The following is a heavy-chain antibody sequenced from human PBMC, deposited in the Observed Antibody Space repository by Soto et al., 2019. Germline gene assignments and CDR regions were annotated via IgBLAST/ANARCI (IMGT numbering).Heavy chain of an antibody. J-gene: IGHJ4*02. V-gene: IGHV4-39*07. Sequence: PSETLSLTCTVCGASISSSNYYWGWIRQPPGKGLEWIGNIYHSGSTYYNPSLKSRVTISVDRSKNQFSLKLSSVTAADTAVYYCARGPPNKYWGQGTLVTVSS. D-gene: IGHD2-8*01. CDR2: IYHSGST. CDR1: GASISSSNYY. CDR3: ARGPPNKY.